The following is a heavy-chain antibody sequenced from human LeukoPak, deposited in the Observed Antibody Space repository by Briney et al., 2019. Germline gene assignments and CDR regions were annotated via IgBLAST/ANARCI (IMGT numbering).Heavy chain of an antibody. D-gene: IGHD3-22*01. J-gene: IGHJ4*02. CDR1: GGSISSGGYS. CDR3: ATNYYDSSGFLPLDY. V-gene: IGHV4-30-2*05. CDR2: IYHSGST. Sequence: PSETLSLTCAVSGGSISSGGYSWSWIRQPPGKGLEWIGYIYHSGSTYYNPSLKSRVTISVDTSKNQFSLKLSSVTAADTAVYYCATNYYDSSGFLPLDYWGQGTLVTVSS.